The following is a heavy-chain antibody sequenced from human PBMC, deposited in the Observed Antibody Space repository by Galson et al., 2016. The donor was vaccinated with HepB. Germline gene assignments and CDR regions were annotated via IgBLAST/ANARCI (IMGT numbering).Heavy chain of an antibody. CDR2: ISSDGNNK. Sequence: SLRLSCAASGFIFSDYVMNWVRQGPGKGLEWVAVISSDGNNKYYADSVTGRFIISRDNSKNILSLQMNSLRTEDTAVYFCARELKEMQGRLAVAGWFDPWGQGTLVTVSS. V-gene: IGHV3-30-3*01. CDR3: ARELKEMQGRLAVAGWFDP. CDR1: GFIFSDYV. D-gene: IGHD6-19*01. J-gene: IGHJ5*02.